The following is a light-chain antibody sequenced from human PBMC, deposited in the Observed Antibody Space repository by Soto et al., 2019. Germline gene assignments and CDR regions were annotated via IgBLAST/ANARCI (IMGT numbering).Light chain of an antibody. CDR3: QQYGSSPT. J-gene: IGKJ1*01. Sequence: EIVLTQSPGTLSLSPGERATLSCRSSQSASSIYLAWYQQKPDQAPRLVIYDVSGRATGIPDRFSGSGSGTDFTLTISRLEPEDFAVYYCQQYGSSPTFGQGTKVEIK. CDR1: QSASSIY. CDR2: DVS. V-gene: IGKV3-20*01.